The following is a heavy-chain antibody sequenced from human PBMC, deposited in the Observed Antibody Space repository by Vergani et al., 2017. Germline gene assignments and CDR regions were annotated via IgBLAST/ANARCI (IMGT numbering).Heavy chain of an antibody. CDR2: LTGGGGST. J-gene: IGHJ4*02. D-gene: IGHD1-14*01. CDR3: AKEGRSGITPFVAD. V-gene: IGHV3-23*01. CDR1: GFTFSTYA. Sequence: EVQLLESGGSLKQPGGSVRLSCAASGFTFSTYAMHWVRQAPGKGLEWVSALTGGGGSTYYADSFKGRFIISRDNSKNTVFLQMNSLRAEDTAVYYCAKEGRSGITPFVADWGQGTLVTVSS.